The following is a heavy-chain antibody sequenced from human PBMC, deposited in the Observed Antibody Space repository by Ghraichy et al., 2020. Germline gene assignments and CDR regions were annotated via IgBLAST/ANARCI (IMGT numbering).Heavy chain of an antibody. J-gene: IGHJ6*02. V-gene: IGHV1-18*04. CDR1: GYTFTSYG. CDR2: ISAYNGNT. Sequence: ASVKVSCKASGYTFTSYGISWVRQAPGQGLEWMGWISAYNGNTNYAQKLQGRVNMTTDTSTSTAYMELRSLRSDDTAVYYCARESSSRVLSYYYYGMDVWGQGTAVTVS. CDR3: ARESSSRVLSYYYYGMDV. D-gene: IGHD6-13*01.